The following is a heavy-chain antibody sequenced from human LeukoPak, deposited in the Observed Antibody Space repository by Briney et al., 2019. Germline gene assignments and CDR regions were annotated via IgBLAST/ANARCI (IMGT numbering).Heavy chain of an antibody. CDR3: ARGVGDYGDYLENWFDP. D-gene: IGHD4-17*01. CDR2: IKQDGSEK. CDR1: GFSFSSYW. Sequence: PGGSLRLSCAVSGFSFSSYWMSWVRQAPGKGLEWVANIKQDGSEKYYVDSVKGRFTISRDNAKNSLYLQMNSLRAEDTAVYYCARGVGDYGDYLENWFDPWGQGTLVTVSS. V-gene: IGHV3-7*01. J-gene: IGHJ5*02.